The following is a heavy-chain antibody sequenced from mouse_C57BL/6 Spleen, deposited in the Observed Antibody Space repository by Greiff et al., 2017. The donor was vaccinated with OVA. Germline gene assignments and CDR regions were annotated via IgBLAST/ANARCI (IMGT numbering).Heavy chain of an antibody. J-gene: IGHJ4*01. CDR3: ARKRAPTGVDYAMDD. V-gene: IGHV1-50*01. CDR1: GYTFTSYW. D-gene: IGHD1-1*01. CDR2: IDPSDSYT. Sequence: QVQLQQPGAELVKPGASVKLSCKASGYTFTSYWLQWVKQRPGQGLAWIGEIDPSDSYTNYNQKFKGKAPLTVATSSSTAYMQLSSLTSEDSAVYYCARKRAPTGVDYAMDDWGQGTSVTVSS.